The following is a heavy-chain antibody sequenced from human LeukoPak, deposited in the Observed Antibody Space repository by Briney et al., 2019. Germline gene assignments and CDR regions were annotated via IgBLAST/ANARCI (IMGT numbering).Heavy chain of an antibody. CDR3: VRGGYFDY. CDR2: INHSGST. V-gene: IGHV4-34*01. Sequence: PPETPSLTSALYRGSLSGYYWRWIRQTPRKGLEWIGEINHSGSTNYNPSLKSRVPISVDTSKNQFSLKLSSVTAADTAVYYCVRGGYFDYWGQGTLVTVSS. CDR1: RGSLSGYY. J-gene: IGHJ4*02.